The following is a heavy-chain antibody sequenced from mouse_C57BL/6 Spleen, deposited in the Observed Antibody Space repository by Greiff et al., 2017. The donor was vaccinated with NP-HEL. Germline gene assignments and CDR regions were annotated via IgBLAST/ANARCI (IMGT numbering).Heavy chain of an antibody. Sequence: QVQLQQSGAELVMPGASVKLSCKASGYTFTSYWMHWVKQRPGQGLEWIGEIDPSDSYTNYNQKFKGKSTLTVDKSSSTAYMQLSSLTSEDSAVYYCARYNYSNYVFDYWGQGTTLTVSS. J-gene: IGHJ2*01. D-gene: IGHD2-5*01. CDR1: GYTFTSYW. V-gene: IGHV1-69*01. CDR2: IDPSDSYT. CDR3: ARYNYSNYVFDY.